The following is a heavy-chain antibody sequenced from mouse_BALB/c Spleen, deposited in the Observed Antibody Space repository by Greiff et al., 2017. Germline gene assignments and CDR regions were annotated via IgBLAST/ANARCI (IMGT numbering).Heavy chain of an antibody. Sequence: VMLVESGAELAKPGASVKMSCKASGYTFTSYWMHWVKQRPGQGLEWIGYINPSTGYTEYNQKFKDKATLTADKSSSTAYMQLSSLTSEDSAVYYCARDWDEGDYWGQGTTLTVSS. CDR3: ARDWDEGDY. J-gene: IGHJ2*01. CDR2: INPSTGYT. CDR1: GYTFTSYW. V-gene: IGHV1-7*01. D-gene: IGHD4-1*01.